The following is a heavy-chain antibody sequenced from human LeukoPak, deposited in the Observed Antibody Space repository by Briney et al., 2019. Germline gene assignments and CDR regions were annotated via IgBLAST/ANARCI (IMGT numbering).Heavy chain of an antibody. CDR3: ASFLLGDTSGYSRYYFGY. J-gene: IGHJ4*02. V-gene: IGHV3-33*01. D-gene: IGHD3-22*01. Sequence: GGSLRLSSAASGFTFSSFGMHWVRQAPGKGLEWVAVIWYDGSDKYYTDSVKGRFTISRDNSKNTLYLQMNSLRAEDTAVYYCASFLLGDTSGYSRYYFGYWGQGTLVTVSS. CDR1: GFTFSSFG. CDR2: IWYDGSDK.